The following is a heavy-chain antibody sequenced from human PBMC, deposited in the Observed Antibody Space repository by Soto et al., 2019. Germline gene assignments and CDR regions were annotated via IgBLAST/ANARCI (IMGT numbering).Heavy chain of an antibody. J-gene: IGHJ4*01. V-gene: IGHV1-24*01. CDR1: GYSLLALS. CDR3: ATAGILVTSHPQLGY. Sequence: ASVKVSCKVSGYSLLALSMHWVRQAPGKGIEWMGRFDPEDGETIYAQKFQGRITMTEDTSTDTAHMELTSLRSEDTDVYYCATAGILVTSHPQLGYWRQGVLVTVPS. D-gene: IGHD3-16*01. CDR2: FDPEDGET.